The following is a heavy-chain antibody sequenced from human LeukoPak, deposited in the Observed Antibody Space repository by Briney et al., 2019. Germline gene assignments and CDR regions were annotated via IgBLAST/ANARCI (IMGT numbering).Heavy chain of an antibody. J-gene: IGHJ6*03. CDR2: IYHSGST. V-gene: IGHV4-38-2*02. D-gene: IGHD3-22*01. Sequence: PSETLSLTCTVSGYSISSGYYWGWIRQPPGKGLEWIGSIYHSGSTYYNPSLKSRVTISVDTSKNQFSLKLSSVTAADTAVYYCARHYYDSSGYGYYYYYYMDVWGKGTTVTVSS. CDR1: GYSISSGYY. CDR3: ARHYYDSSGYGYYYYYYMDV.